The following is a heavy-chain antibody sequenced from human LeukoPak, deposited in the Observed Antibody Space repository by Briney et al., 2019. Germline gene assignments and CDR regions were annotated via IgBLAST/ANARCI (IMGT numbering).Heavy chain of an antibody. Sequence: SETLSLTCTVSGASISSSSYYWGWIRQPPGKGLEWSGSIYYSASTYYNPSLKSRVTISVDTSKNQFSLKLSSVTAADTAVYYCARHRHPLGEWLLPYDYWGQGTLVTVSS. J-gene: IGHJ4*02. V-gene: IGHV4-39*01. CDR2: IYYSAST. D-gene: IGHD3-3*01. CDR3: ARHRHPLGEWLLPYDY. CDR1: GASISSSSYY.